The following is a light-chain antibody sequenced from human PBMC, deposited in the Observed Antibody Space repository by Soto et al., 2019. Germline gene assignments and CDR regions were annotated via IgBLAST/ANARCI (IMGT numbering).Light chain of an antibody. Sequence: QSALTQPASVSGSPGQSITISCTGTSSDVGGYNYVSWYQQPPGTAPKLMIYDVRNRPSGVSNRFSGSKSGNTASLTISGLQAEDEADYYCSSYTSSSTLVVFGGGTKLTVL. V-gene: IGLV2-14*01. CDR1: SSDVGGYNY. J-gene: IGLJ2*01. CDR2: DVR. CDR3: SSYTSSSTLVV.